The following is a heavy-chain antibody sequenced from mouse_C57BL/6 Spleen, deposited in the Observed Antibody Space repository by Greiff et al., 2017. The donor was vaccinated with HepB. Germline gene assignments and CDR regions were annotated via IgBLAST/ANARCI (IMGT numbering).Heavy chain of an antibody. CDR3: ARGGYYGNPWYFDV. CDR2: INPSTGGT. Sequence: EVQLQQSGPELVKPGASVKISCKASGYSFTGYYMNWVKQSPEKSLEWIGEINPSTGGTTYNQKFKAKATLTVDKSSSTAYMQLKSLTSEDSAVYYCARGGYYGNPWYFDVWGTGTTVTVSS. J-gene: IGHJ1*03. V-gene: IGHV1-42*01. D-gene: IGHD2-1*01. CDR1: GYSFTGYY.